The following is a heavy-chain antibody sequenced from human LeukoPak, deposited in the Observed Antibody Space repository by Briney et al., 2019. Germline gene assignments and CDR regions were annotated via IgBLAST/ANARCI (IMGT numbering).Heavy chain of an antibody. D-gene: IGHD3-10*01. Sequence: PSETLSLTCTVSGDSFRSYYWSWIRQAPGKGLEWVSYISPSSTHTPYADPVKGRFTISRDNAKNSLYLQMNSLRAEDTAVYYCASIPDVPFGEGIKRYYYYGMDVWGQGTTVTVSS. V-gene: IGHV3-11*06. CDR2: ISPSSTHT. CDR3: ASIPDVPFGEGIKRYYYYGMDV. J-gene: IGHJ6*02. CDR1: GDSFRSYY.